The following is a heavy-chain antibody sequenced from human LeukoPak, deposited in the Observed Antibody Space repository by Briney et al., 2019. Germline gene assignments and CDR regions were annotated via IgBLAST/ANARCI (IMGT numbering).Heavy chain of an antibody. Sequence: KPSETLSLTCAVSGYSISSGYYWGWIRQPPGKGLEWIGSIYHSGSTYYNPSLKSRVTISVDTSKNQFSLKLSSVTAADTAVYYCARHSLGITMIVATYNWFDPWGQGTLVTVSS. J-gene: IGHJ5*02. CDR2: IYHSGST. CDR3: ARHSLGITMIVATYNWFDP. V-gene: IGHV4-38-2*01. D-gene: IGHD3-22*01. CDR1: GYSISSGYY.